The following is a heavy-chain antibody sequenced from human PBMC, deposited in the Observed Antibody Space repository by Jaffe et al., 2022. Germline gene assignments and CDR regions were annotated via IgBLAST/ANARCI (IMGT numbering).Heavy chain of an antibody. D-gene: IGHD5-18*01. J-gene: IGHJ4*02. CDR1: GGSISSYY. V-gene: IGHV4-59*01. Sequence: QVQLQESGPGLVKPSETLSLTCTVSGGSISSYYWSWIRQPPGKGLEWIGYIYYSGSTNYNPSLKSRVTISVDTSKNQFSLKLSSVTAADTAVYYCARSGGYSYGRFDYWGQGTLVTVSS. CDR2: IYYSGST. CDR3: ARSGGYSYGRFDY.